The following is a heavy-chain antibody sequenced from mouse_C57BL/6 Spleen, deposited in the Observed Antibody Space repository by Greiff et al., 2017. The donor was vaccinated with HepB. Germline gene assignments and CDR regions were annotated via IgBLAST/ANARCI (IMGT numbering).Heavy chain of an antibody. CDR2: IWSDGST. CDR3: ARHEYGSSSFAY. Sequence: QVQLQQSGPGLVAPSQSLSITCTVSGFSLTSYGVHWVRQPPGKGLEWLVVIWSDGSTTYNSALNASLSISKDNSKSQVFLKMNSLQTDDTAMYYCARHEYGSSSFAYWGHVTLVTVSA. V-gene: IGHV2-6-1*01. D-gene: IGHD1-1*01. J-gene: IGHJ3*01. CDR1: GFSLTSYG.